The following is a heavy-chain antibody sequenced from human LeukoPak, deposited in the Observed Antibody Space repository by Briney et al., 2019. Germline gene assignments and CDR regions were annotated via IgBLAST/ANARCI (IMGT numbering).Heavy chain of an antibody. J-gene: IGHJ4*02. D-gene: IGHD2-2*01. CDR2: INWNGDDT. Sequence: RPGGSLRLSCAASGFSFDDYGMSWVRQLPGKRLEWVSGINWNGDDTGYADSVKDRFTISRDNAKNSLYLEMSSLRAEDTALYYCAREWEGCSTTDCPFDYWGQGTLVTVSS. CDR3: AREWEGCSTTDCPFDY. CDR1: GFSFDDYG. V-gene: IGHV3-20*04.